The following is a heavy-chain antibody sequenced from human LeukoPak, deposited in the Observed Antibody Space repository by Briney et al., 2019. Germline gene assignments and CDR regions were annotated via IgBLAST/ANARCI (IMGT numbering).Heavy chain of an antibody. D-gene: IGHD3-10*01. Sequence: ASVKVSCKASGYTFTGYYMHWVRQAPGQGLEWMGWINPNSGGTNYAQKFQGWVTMTRDTSISTAYMELSRLRSDDTAVYYCARDMSGFGELSSWFDPWGQGTLVTVSS. V-gene: IGHV1-2*04. CDR3: ARDMSGFGELSSWFDP. CDR1: GYTFTGYY. CDR2: INPNSGGT. J-gene: IGHJ5*02.